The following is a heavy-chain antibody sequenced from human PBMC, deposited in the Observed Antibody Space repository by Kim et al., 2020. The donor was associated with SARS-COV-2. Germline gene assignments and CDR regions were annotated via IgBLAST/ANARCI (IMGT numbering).Heavy chain of an antibody. CDR1: GFTFSGSA. D-gene: IGHD6-13*01. CDR3: TSIAAAGAGRAFDI. J-gene: IGHJ3*02. Sequence: GGSLRLSCAASGFTFSGSAMHWVRQASGKGLEWVGRIRSKANSYATAYAASVKGRFTISRDDSKNTAYQQMNSLKTEDTAVYYCTSIAAAGAGRAFDIWGQGTMVTVSS. V-gene: IGHV3-73*01. CDR2: IRSKANSYAT.